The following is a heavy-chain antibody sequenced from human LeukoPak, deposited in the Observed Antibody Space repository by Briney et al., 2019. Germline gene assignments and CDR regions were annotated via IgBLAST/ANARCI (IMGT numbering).Heavy chain of an antibody. CDR1: GFTFDDYG. Sequence: GGSLTLSCAASGFTFDDYGKSWVRQSPGKGLEWVSGINWNGGSTGYADSVKGRYTISRDNAKNSLYLQMNSLRAEDTALYYCAREYRGEYYFAYWGQGTLVTVSS. V-gene: IGHV3-20*04. D-gene: IGHD3-10*01. CDR3: AREYRGEYYFAY. CDR2: INWNGGST. J-gene: IGHJ4*02.